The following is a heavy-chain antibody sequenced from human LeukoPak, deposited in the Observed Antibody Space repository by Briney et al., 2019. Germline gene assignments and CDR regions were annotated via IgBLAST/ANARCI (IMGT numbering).Heavy chain of an antibody. CDR1: GSTFNYAW. V-gene: IGHV3-15*04. Sequence: GGSLRLSCAASGSTFNYAWMSWVRQVPGKGLEWVGQTVSEIDGGTTDYAAPVKGRFTISRDDSKSTLYLQMNSLKIEDTAVYYCTTDEDWNYARKDVWGQGATVIVSS. D-gene: IGHD1-7*01. J-gene: IGHJ6*02. CDR2: TVSEIDGGTT. CDR3: TTDEDWNYARKDV.